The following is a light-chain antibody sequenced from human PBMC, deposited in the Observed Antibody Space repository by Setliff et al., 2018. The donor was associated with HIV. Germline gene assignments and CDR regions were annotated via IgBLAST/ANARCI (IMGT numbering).Light chain of an antibody. CDR3: TSYVGSNTWV. V-gene: IGLV2-8*01. J-gene: IGLJ3*02. CDR1: SSDIGNYNY. Sequence: QSALAQPPSASGSPGQSVTISCTGTSSDIGNYNYVSWYQHHPGNAPKLMIYEVNKRPSGVPDRFSGSKSANTASLTVSGLLAEDEADYYCTSYVGSNTWVFAGGTKVTV. CDR2: EVN.